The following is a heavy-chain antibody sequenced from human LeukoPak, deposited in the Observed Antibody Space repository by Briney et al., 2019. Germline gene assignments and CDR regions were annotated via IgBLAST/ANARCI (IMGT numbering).Heavy chain of an antibody. CDR1: GGSFSGYY. V-gene: IGHV4-34*01. D-gene: IGHD6-6*01. J-gene: IGHJ6*03. CDR2: INHSGST. CDR3: ARVGSIAARARDYYYYYLDV. Sequence: SETLSLTCAVYGGSFSGYYWSWIRQPPGKGLEWLGEINHSGSTNYNPSLKGRVTISVDTSKNQFSLKLSSVTAADTAVYYCARVGSIAARARDYYYYYLDVWGKGTTVTVSS.